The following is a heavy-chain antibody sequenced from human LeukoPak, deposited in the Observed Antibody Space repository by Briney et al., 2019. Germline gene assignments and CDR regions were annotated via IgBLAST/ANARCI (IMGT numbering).Heavy chain of an antibody. CDR1: GGSFSGYY. J-gene: IGHJ5*02. CDR2: INHSGST. V-gene: IGHV4-34*01. CDR3: ARGDPTYYDFWSGFSRRNNWFDP. Sequence: SETLSLTCAVYGGSFSGYYWSWIRQPPGKGLEWVGEINHSGSTNYNPSLKSRVTISVDTSKNQFPLKLSSVTAADTAVYYCARGDPTYYDFWSGFSRRNNWFDPWGQGTLVTVSS. D-gene: IGHD3-3*01.